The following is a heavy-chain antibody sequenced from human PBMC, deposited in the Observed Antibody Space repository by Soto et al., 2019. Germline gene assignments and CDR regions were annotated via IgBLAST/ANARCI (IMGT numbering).Heavy chain of an antibody. V-gene: IGHV3-21*06. J-gene: IGHJ5*02. CDR3: VRGDWFDP. CDR1: GFTFSSYS. CDR2: ISSSGTYI. Sequence: GGSLRLSCAASGFTFSSYSMNWVRQAPGKGLEWVSSISSSGTYIFYADSVRGRFTISRDSVKNSVSLQMNSLRAEDTAVYYYVRGDWFDPWGQGTLVTVSS.